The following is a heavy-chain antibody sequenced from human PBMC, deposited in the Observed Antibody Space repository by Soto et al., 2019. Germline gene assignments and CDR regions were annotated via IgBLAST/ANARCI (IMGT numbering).Heavy chain of an antibody. Sequence: QVQLVESGGGVVQPGRSLRLSCAASGFTFSSYGMHWVRQAPGKGLEWVAVIWYDGSNKYYADSVKGRFTISRDNSKNTLDLQINSLRAEDTAVYYCARANYYGSGSYYLESIPPYYFDYWGQGTLVTVSS. D-gene: IGHD3-10*01. CDR2: IWYDGSNK. CDR1: GFTFSSYG. CDR3: ARANYYGSGSYYLESIPPYYFDY. J-gene: IGHJ4*02. V-gene: IGHV3-33*01.